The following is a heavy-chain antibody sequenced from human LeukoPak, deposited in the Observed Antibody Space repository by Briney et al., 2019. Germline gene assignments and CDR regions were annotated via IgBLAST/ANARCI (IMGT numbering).Heavy chain of an antibody. Sequence: PGGSLRLSCAASGFTFSSYSMNWVRQAPGKGLEWVSSISSSSSYIYYADSVKGRFTISRDNAKNSLYLQMNSLRAEDTAVYYCARGGYYYDSSGHYYFADYFDYWGQGTLVTVSS. D-gene: IGHD3-22*01. CDR2: ISSSSSYI. CDR3: ARGGYYYDSSGHYYFADYFDY. J-gene: IGHJ4*02. CDR1: GFTFSSYS. V-gene: IGHV3-21*01.